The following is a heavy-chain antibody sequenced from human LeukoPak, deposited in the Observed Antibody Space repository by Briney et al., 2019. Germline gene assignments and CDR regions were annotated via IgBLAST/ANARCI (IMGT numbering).Heavy chain of an antibody. CDR2: IYTSGST. CDR3: ARDNSNYVGYYYGMDV. Sequence: PSETLSLTCTVSGGSISSYYGSWIRQPAGKGLEWIGRIYTSGSTNYNPSLKSRVTMSVDTSKNQFSLKLSPVTAADTAVYYCARDNSNYVGYYYGMDVWGQGTTVTVSS. D-gene: IGHD4-11*01. V-gene: IGHV4-4*07. CDR1: GGSISSYY. J-gene: IGHJ6*02.